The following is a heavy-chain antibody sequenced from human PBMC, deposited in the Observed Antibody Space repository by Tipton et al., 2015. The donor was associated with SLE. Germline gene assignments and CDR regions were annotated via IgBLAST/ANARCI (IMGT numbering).Heavy chain of an antibody. V-gene: IGHV1-69*01. CDR2: IIPLSETT. D-gene: IGHD2-15*01. Sequence: QVQLVQSGAEVKKPGSSVKVPCKASGGTFSSYAIIWVRQAPGQGLEWMGGIIPLSETTNCKQEFQGRVTITADESTSTAYMELRSLTSEDTAVYYCARMKCWSSGGCYRFDSWGQGTLVTVSS. CDR1: GGTFSSYA. CDR3: ARMKCWSSGGCYRFDS. J-gene: IGHJ4*02.